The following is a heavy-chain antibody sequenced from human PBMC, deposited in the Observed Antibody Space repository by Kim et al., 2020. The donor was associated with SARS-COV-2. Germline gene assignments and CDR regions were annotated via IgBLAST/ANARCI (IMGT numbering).Heavy chain of an antibody. J-gene: IGHJ6*02. CDR2: IYYSGST. Sequence: SETLSLTCTVSGGSISSSSYYWGWIRQPPGKGLEWIGSIYYSGSTYYNPSLKSRVTISVDTSKNQFSLKLSSVTAADTAVYYCARVIRGEYGMDVWGQGTTVTVSS. V-gene: IGHV4-39*07. CDR3: ARVIRGEYGMDV. CDR1: GGSISSSSYY. D-gene: IGHD2-21*01.